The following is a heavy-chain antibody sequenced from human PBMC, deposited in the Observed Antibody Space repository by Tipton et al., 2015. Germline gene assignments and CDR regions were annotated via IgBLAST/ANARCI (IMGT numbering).Heavy chain of an antibody. CDR3: ARDAGRYYDSSGLSWYFDL. J-gene: IGHJ2*01. CDR2: IQYSGST. Sequence: TLSLTCSVSSDSISKYYWSWIRQPPGKELEWIGYIQYSGSTNYSPSLKSRVTISVDTSKNQFSLKLSSVTAADTAVYYCARDAGRYYDSSGLSWYFDLWGRGTLVTVSS. CDR1: SDSISKYY. V-gene: IGHV4-59*12. D-gene: IGHD3-22*01.